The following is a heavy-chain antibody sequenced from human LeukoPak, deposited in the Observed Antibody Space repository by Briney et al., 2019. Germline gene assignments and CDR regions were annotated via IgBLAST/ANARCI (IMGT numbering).Heavy chain of an antibody. CDR1: GFTFSRYS. V-gene: IGHV3-21*04. CDR2: ISSSSSYI. J-gene: IGHJ4*02. CDR3: AIDKLPSGWYGYQFDY. Sequence: PGGSLRLCCAASGFTFSRYSMNGVRHAAGEGLEWVSSISSSSSYIYYAASEERRFTFSRDNAKNSLHLQMNSLRAEDAAFYYCAIDKLPSGWYGYQFDYWGQGNLVTVSS. D-gene: IGHD6-13*01.